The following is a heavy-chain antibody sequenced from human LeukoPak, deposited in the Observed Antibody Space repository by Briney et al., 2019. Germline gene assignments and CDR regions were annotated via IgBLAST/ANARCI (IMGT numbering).Heavy chain of an antibody. V-gene: IGHV3-53*01. CDR1: GFTVSSNS. D-gene: IGHD1-26*01. CDR3: AKGGSYLSAFDI. Sequence: GGSLRLSCTVSGFTVSSNSMSWVRQAPGKGLEWVSFIYSDNTHYSDSVKGRFTISRDNSKNTLYLQMNSLRAEDTAVYYCAKGGSYLSAFDIWGQGTMVTVSS. J-gene: IGHJ3*02. CDR2: IYSDNT.